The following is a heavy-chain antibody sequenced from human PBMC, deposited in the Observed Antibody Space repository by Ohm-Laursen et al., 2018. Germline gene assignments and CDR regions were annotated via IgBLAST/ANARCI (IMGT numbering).Heavy chain of an antibody. D-gene: IGHD3-3*01. CDR1: GYTFTSYD. CDR2: MNPNSGNT. J-gene: IGHJ4*02. CDR3: AKDESDFGVVLPNY. Sequence: ASVKVSCKASGYTFTSYDINWVRQATGQGLEWMGWMNPNSGNTGYAQKFQGRVTMTRNTSISTAYMELSSLRSEDTAVYYCAKDESDFGVVLPNYWGQGTLVTVSS. V-gene: IGHV1-8*01.